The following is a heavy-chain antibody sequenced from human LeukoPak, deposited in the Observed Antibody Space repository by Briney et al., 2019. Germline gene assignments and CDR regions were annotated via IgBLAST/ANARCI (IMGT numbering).Heavy chain of an antibody. D-gene: IGHD3-10*01. V-gene: IGHV4-59*01. J-gene: IGHJ4*02. CDR2: IYYSGST. Sequence: SETLSLTCTVSGGSISNYYWSWIRQPPGKGLEWIGYIYYSGSTNYNPSLKSRVTISLDTSKNQFSLKLTSVTAADTAVYYCAIDGGYGSGSYLWGQGTLVTVSS. CDR3: AIDGGYGSGSYL. CDR1: GGSISNYY.